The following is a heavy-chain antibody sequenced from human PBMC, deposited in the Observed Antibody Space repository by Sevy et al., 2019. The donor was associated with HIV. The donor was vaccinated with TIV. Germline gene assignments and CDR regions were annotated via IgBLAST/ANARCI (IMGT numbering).Heavy chain of an antibody. J-gene: IGHJ5*02. CDR2: IYYSGST. CDR1: GGSISRNSHY. CDR3: ATHALSITIFGVVTRNWFDP. D-gene: IGHD3-3*01. V-gene: IGHV4-39*01. Sequence: SETLSLTCTVSGGSISRNSHYWGWIRQPPGKGLEWIGSIYYSGSTYYNPPLKSRVTISGDTSKNQLSLKLSSVTAADTGVYYCATHALSITIFGVVTRNWFDPWGQGTLVTVSS.